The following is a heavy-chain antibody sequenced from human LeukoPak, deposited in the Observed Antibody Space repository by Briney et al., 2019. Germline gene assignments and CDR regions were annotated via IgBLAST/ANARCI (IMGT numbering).Heavy chain of an antibody. J-gene: IGHJ4*02. D-gene: IGHD6-19*01. CDR2: ISSSGSTI. CDR3: VGSSGWYAFDY. V-gene: IGHV3-11*01. CDR1: GFTVSSNY. Sequence: GGSLRLSCAASGFTVSSNYMSWVRQAPGKGLEWVSYISSSGSTIYYADSVKGRFTISRDNAKNSLYLQMNSLRAEDTAVYYCVGSSGWYAFDYWGQGTLVTVSS.